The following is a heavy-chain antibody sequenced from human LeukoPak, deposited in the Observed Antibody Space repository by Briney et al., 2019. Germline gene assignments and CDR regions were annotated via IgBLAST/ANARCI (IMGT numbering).Heavy chain of an antibody. V-gene: IGHV3-66*01. Sequence: GGSLRLSCAASGFNVSNKCMSWVRQAPGKGLEWVSFISIGGSTYYADSVKGRFTLARDNSKNTVYLQMNSLRAEDTAAYYCARTHYYESSYGMDVWGQGTTVIVFS. D-gene: IGHD3-22*01. CDR1: GFNVSNKC. CDR2: ISIGGST. J-gene: IGHJ6*02. CDR3: ARTHYYESSYGMDV.